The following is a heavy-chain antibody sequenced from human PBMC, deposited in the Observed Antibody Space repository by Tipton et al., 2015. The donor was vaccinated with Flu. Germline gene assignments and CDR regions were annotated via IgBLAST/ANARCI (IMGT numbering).Heavy chain of an antibody. CDR2: IYTSGST. Sequence: TLSLTCTVSGGSISSYYWSWIRQPAGKGLEWIGRIYTSGSTNYNPSLKSRVTMSVDTSKNQFSLKLSSVTAADTAVYYCARHKFAADSSGWYAYWYFDLRGRGTLVTVSS. J-gene: IGHJ2*01. CDR1: GGSISSYY. CDR3: ARHKFAADSSGWYAYWYFDL. D-gene: IGHD6-19*01. V-gene: IGHV4-4*07.